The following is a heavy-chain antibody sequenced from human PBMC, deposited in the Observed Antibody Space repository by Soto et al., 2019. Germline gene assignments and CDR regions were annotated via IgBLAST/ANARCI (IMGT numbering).Heavy chain of an antibody. CDR2: ISSSSSYT. D-gene: IGHD6-19*01. Sequence: QVQLVESGGGLVKPGGSLRLSCAASGFTFSDYYMSWLRQAPGKGLEWVSYISSSSSYTNYADSVKGRFTISRDNAKNSLYLQMNSLRAEDTAVYYCARRIAVAGYYFDYWGQGTLVTVSS. J-gene: IGHJ4*02. V-gene: IGHV3-11*05. CDR1: GFTFSDYY. CDR3: ARRIAVAGYYFDY.